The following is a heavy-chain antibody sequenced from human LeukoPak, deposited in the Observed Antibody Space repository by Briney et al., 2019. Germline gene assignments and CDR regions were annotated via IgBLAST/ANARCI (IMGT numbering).Heavy chain of an antibody. CDR2: INPNSGGT. D-gene: IGHD3-3*01. Sequence: ASVKVSCKASGYTFTGYYMHWVRQAPGQGLEWMGWINPNSGGTNYAQKFQGRVTMTRDTSISTAYMELSRLRSGDTAVYYCARDDVTIFGVVIMGAFDIWGQGTMVTVSS. J-gene: IGHJ3*02. CDR3: ARDDVTIFGVVIMGAFDI. V-gene: IGHV1-2*02. CDR1: GYTFTGYY.